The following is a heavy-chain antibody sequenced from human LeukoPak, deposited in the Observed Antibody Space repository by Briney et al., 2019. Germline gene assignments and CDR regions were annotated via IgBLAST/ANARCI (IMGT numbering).Heavy chain of an antibody. V-gene: IGHV1-46*01. J-gene: IGHJ6*03. CDR3: AKGGDYDILTGYDYYYMDV. CDR1: GYTFTSYY. Sequence: ASVKVSCKASGYTFTSYYMHWVRQAPGQGLEWMGIINPSGGSTSYAQKFQGRVTMTRDMSTSTVYMELSSLRSEDTAVYYCAKGGDYDILTGYDYYYMDVWGKGTTVTVSS. D-gene: IGHD3-9*01. CDR2: INPSGGST.